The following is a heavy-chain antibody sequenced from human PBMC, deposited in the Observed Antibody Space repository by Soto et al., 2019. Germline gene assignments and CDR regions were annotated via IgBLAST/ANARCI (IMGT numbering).Heavy chain of an antibody. V-gene: IGHV4-39*01. CDR2: IYYSGST. J-gene: IGHJ4*02. CDR3: ARHGVGYCSSTSCPNTFDY. Sequence: NPSETLSVTCTVSGGSISSSIYYWGWIRHPPGKGLEWIGSIYYSGSTYYNPSLKSRVTISVDTSKNQFSLKLSSVTAADTAVYYCARHGVGYCSSTSCPNTFDYWGQGTLVTVSS. CDR1: GGSISSSIYY. D-gene: IGHD2-2*03.